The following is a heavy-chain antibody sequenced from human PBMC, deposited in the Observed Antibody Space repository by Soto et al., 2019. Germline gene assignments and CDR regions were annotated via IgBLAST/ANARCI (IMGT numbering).Heavy chain of an antibody. CDR2: ISYDGTKT. CDR1: GFTFSIYA. V-gene: IGHV3-30*03. J-gene: IGHJ4*02. Sequence: QVQLVESGGGVVQPGRSLRVSCAASGFTFSIYAMHWVRQAPGTGLEWVAVISYDGTKTYYADSVKGRFTISRDNSKTTVYLQRNSVRDEDTAGYYCARDRGPRRQWLIDPCDYGGQGTLVPVSP. D-gene: IGHD6-19*01. CDR3: ARDRGPRRQWLIDPCDY.